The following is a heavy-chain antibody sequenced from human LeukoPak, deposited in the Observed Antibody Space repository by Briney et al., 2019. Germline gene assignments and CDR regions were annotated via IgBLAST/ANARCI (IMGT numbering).Heavy chain of an antibody. J-gene: IGHJ4*02. CDR3: ARLRRSRLAEFDY. CDR2: ISHSGST. CDR1: GYSISSGYY. D-gene: IGHD3-3*02. Sequence: PSETLSLTCTVSGYSISSGYYWGWIRQPPGKGLKWIESISHSGSTYYNPSLKSRVTISVDTSKNQFSLKLSSLTAADTAVYYCARLRRSRLAEFDYWGQGTLVTVSS. V-gene: IGHV4-38-2*02.